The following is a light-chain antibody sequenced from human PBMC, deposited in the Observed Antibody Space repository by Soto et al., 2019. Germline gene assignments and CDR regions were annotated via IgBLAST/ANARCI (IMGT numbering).Light chain of an antibody. J-gene: IGLJ1*01. Sequence: QSALTQPASVSGSPGQSITISCTGTSSDVGGYNYVSWYQHHPGKAPKLMIYDVSNRPSGVSNRFSGSKSGNTASLTISGLQPEDEADYYFISYTTSNTRQIVLGTGTKVTVL. CDR3: ISYTTSNTRQIV. CDR2: DVS. V-gene: IGLV2-14*03. CDR1: SSDVGGYNY.